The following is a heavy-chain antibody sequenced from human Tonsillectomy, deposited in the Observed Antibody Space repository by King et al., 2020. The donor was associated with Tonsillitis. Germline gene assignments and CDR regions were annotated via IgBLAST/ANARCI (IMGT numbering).Heavy chain of an antibody. CDR1: GFTVSSNY. J-gene: IGHJ3*02. V-gene: IGHV3-66*01. D-gene: IGHD3-10*01. Sequence: VQLVESGGGLVQPGGSLRLSCAASGFTVSSNYMSWVRQAPGKGMEWVSVIYSGGSTYYTDSVKGRFTISRDNSKNTLYLQMNSLRAEDTAVYYCARDLRNLWFGEAMVAFDIWGQGTMVTVSS. CDR2: IYSGGST. CDR3: ARDLRNLWFGEAMVAFDI.